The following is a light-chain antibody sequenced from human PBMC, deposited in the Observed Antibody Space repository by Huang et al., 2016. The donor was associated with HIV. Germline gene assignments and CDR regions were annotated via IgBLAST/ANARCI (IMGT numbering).Light chain of an antibody. CDR3: QQRSSWPLT. J-gene: IGKJ4*01. CDR2: DKS. CDR1: QNINTY. V-gene: IGKV3-11*01. Sequence: EIVLTQSPVTLSMSPGQRATLSCRASQNINTYLAWYQQKPGKAPRLLIYDKSNRATGIPARFRGSGSGTDFTLTSSSLEPEDFVVYFCQQRSSWPLTFGGGTTVEIK.